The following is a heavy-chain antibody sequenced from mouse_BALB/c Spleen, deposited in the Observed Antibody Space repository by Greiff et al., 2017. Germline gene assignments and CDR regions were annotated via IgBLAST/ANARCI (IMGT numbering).Heavy chain of an antibody. J-gene: IGHJ3*01. V-gene: IGHV1-54*01. CDR3: GRGQGNYAAY. D-gene: IGHD2-1*01. CDR2: INPGSGGT. Sequence: QVQLQQSGAELVRPGTSVKVSCKASGYAFTNYLIEWVKQRPGQGLEWIGVINPGSGGTNYNEKFKGKATLTADKSSSTDFMQLSSLTSDDSAVYYCGRGQGNYAAYWGQGTLVTVSA. CDR1: GYAFTNYL.